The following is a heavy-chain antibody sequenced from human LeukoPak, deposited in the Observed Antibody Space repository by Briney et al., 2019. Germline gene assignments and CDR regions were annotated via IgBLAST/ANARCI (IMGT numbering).Heavy chain of an antibody. D-gene: IGHD6-13*01. CDR1: GYTFTSYD. CDR2: MNPNSGNT. J-gene: IGHJ5*02. Sequence: GASVKVSCKASGYTFTSYDINWVRQATGQGLEWMGWMNPNSGNTGYAQKFQGRVTMTRNTSISTAYMELSSLRSEDTAVYYCAREVRQQLVSPDNWFDPWGQGTLVTVSS. CDR3: AREVRQQLVSPDNWFDP. V-gene: IGHV1-8*01.